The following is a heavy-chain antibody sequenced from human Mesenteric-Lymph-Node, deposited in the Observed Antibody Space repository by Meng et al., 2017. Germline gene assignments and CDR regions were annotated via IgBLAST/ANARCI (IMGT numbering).Heavy chain of an antibody. D-gene: IGHD2-21*01. CDR2: IHHSGSA. V-gene: IGHV4-28*01. CDR3: ASFDHIPRRNYFDY. Sequence: LQESGPGLVKPSDTLSLTCAVSGYSISSSNWWGWIRQSPGKGLEWIGYIHHSGSAYYNPFLKSRVSISVDTSKNQFSLNLNSMTAADTAVYYCASFDHIPRRNYFDYWGQGTLVTVSS. CDR1: GYSISSSNW. J-gene: IGHJ4*02.